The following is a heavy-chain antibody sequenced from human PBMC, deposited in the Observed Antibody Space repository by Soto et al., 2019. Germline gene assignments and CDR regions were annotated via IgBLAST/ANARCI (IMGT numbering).Heavy chain of an antibody. CDR1: GFTFSSYA. Sequence: GGSLRLSCAASGFTFSSYAMSWVRQAPGKGLEWVSAISGSGGSTYYADSVKGRFTISRDNSKNTLYLQVNSLRAEDTAVYYCAKGEYYDILPHYFDYWGQGTLVTVSS. CDR3: AKGEYYDILPHYFDY. J-gene: IGHJ4*02. D-gene: IGHD3-9*01. V-gene: IGHV3-23*01. CDR2: ISGSGGST.